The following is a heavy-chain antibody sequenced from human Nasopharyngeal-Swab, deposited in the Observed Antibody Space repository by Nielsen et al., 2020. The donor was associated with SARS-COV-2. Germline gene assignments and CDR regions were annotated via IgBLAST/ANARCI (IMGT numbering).Heavy chain of an antibody. CDR2: IKQSGSGQ. CDR1: GFTFSSSW. V-gene: IGHV3-7*01. Sequence: GESLKISCAASGFTFSSSWMSWVRQAPGKGLEWVAHIKQSGSGQYYVDSVKGRFTISRDNAKNSLSLQMNSLRAEDTAVYYCARYCSTTSCPRGFDYWGQGTLVTVSS. J-gene: IGHJ4*02. CDR3: ARYCSTTSCPRGFDY. D-gene: IGHD2-2*01.